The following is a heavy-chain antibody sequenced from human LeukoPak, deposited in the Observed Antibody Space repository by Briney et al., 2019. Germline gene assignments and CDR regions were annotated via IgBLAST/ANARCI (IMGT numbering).Heavy chain of an antibody. CDR2: IYYSGST. J-gene: IGHJ4*02. Sequence: SETLSLTCTVSGGSISSSSYYWGWIRQPPGKGLEWIGSIYYSGSTYYNPSLKSRVTISVDTSKNQFSLKLSSVTATDTAVYYCARLYGDLIFDYWGQGTLVTVSS. D-gene: IGHD4-17*01. V-gene: IGHV4-39*01. CDR1: GGSISSSSYY. CDR3: ARLYGDLIFDY.